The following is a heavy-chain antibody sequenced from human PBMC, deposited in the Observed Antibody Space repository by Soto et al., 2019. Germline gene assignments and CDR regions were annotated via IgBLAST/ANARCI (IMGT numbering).Heavy chain of an antibody. Sequence: QVQLQESGPGLVKPSETLSLTCTVSGGSISRYYWSWIRQPPGRGLEWIGNIYSSGSTNYNPSLKSRVNISVDTSKTPVSLKMNAVTAADTVVYYCAREYYDFWSVTYYCYGMDVWGQGTTFTVSS. CDR3: AREYYDFWSVTYYCYGMDV. J-gene: IGHJ6*02. CDR2: IYSSGST. CDR1: GGSISRYY. V-gene: IGHV4-59*01. D-gene: IGHD3-3*01.